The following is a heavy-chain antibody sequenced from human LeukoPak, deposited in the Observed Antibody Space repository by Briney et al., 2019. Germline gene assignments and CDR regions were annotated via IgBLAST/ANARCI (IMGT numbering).Heavy chain of an antibody. D-gene: IGHD2-2*01. J-gene: IGHJ4*02. CDR1: GFTFSSYA. CDR2: ISYDGSNK. V-gene: IGHV3-30*04. CDR3: ARDCAPDEDIVVVPAAPPDY. Sequence: PGGSLRLSCAASGFTFSSYAMHWVRQAPGKGLEWVAVISYDGSNKYYADSVKGRFTISRDNSKNTLYLQMNSLRAEDTAVYYCARDCAPDEDIVVVPAAPPDYWGQGTLVTVSS.